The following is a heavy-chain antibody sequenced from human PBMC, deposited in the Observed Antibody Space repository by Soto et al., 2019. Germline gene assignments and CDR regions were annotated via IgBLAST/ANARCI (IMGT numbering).Heavy chain of an antibody. CDR1: GGTFSTYS. D-gene: IGHD1-20*01. CDR3: ASGGRYTKSSYFYGMDV. V-gene: IGHV1-69*01. Sequence: QVQLVQSGAEVKKPGSSVKVSCKASGGTFSTYSISWVRQAPGQGLEWMGGSPPIFGTSKYAQNFQGRVTITADESTSTAYVELSSLRSDDTAVYYCASGGRYTKSSYFYGMDVWGLGPTVTVSS. J-gene: IGHJ6*02. CDR2: SPPIFGTS.